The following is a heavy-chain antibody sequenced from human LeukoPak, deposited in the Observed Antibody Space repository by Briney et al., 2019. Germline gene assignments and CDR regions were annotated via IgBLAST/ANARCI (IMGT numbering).Heavy chain of an antibody. J-gene: IGHJ4*02. V-gene: IGHV3-74*01. D-gene: IGHD4-11*01. CDR1: GFTFSSSW. CDR3: ARGLVPGFFDY. Sequence: GGSLGLSCAASGFTFSSSWMYWVRQAPGKGLVWVSRINSDESITTYADSVKGRFTISRDNAKNTLYLQMNSLRAEDTAVYYCARGLVPGFFDYWGQGTPVTVSS. CDR2: INSDESIT.